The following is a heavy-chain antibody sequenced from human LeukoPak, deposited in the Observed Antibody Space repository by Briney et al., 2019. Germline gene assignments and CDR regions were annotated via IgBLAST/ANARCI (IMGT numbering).Heavy chain of an antibody. V-gene: IGHV4-34*01. CDR1: GGSFSGYY. D-gene: IGHD3-10*01. J-gene: IGHJ4*02. Sequence: SETLSLTCAVYGGSFSGYYWSWIRQPPGKGLEWIGEINHSGSTYYNPSLKSRVTISVDTSKNQFSLKLSSVTAADTAVYYCARGTPYYYGSGMGIDYWGQGTLVTVSS. CDR2: INHSGST. CDR3: ARGTPYYYGSGMGIDY.